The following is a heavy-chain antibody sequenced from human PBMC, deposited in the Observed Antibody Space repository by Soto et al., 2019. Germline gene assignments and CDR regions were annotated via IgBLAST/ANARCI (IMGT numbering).Heavy chain of an antibody. CDR2: ISWYSGRI. Sequence: EVQLVESGGGLVQPGRSLRLSCEASGFPFDDFAMYWFRQAPGKGLEWVASISWYSGRIGYADFVRGRLTISRDNDKKCLCQQIHVRRVDETALYYFSRDMCAASVRLLRVFYYGCQGTRVTVS. D-gene: IGHD6-19*01. CDR1: GFPFDDFA. CDR3: SRDMCAASVRLLRVFYY. J-gene: IGHJ4*02. V-gene: IGHV3-9*01.